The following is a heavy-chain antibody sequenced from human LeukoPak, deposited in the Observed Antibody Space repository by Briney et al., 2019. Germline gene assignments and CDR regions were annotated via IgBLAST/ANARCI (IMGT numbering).Heavy chain of an antibody. J-gene: IGHJ3*02. CDR1: GFSFSSYA. Sequence: GGSLRLSCAASGFSFSSYAISWVRQAPGKGLEWVSAISGSGGSTYYADSVKGRFTISRDNSKNTLYLQMNSLRAEDTAVYYCANPYSSSWGDAFDIWGQGTMVTVSS. D-gene: IGHD6-13*01. CDR2: ISGSGGST. CDR3: ANPYSSSWGDAFDI. V-gene: IGHV3-23*01.